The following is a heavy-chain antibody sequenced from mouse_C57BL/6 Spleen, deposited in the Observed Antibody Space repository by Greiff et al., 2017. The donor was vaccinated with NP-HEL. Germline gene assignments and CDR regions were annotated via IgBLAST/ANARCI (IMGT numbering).Heavy chain of an antibody. D-gene: IGHD2-1*01. CDR3: ARAIYYGNLFDY. J-gene: IGHJ2*01. V-gene: IGHV5-17*01. CDR1: GFTFSDYG. Sequence: EVMLVESGGGLVKPGGSLKLSCAASGFTFSDYGMHWVRQAPEKGLEWVAYISSGSSTIYYADTVKGRFTISRDNAKNTLFLQMTSLRSEDTAMYYCARAIYYGNLFDYWGQGPTLTVSS. CDR2: ISSGSSTI.